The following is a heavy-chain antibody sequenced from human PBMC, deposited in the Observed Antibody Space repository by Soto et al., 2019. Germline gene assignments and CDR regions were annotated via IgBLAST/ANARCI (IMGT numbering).Heavy chain of an antibody. CDR2: IYPCDSDT. J-gene: IGHJ6*02. CDR1: GYSFTIYW. D-gene: IGHD3-22*01. CDR3: ASADSSVNYYGMGV. V-gene: IGHV5-51*01. Sequence: GESLKISCKGSGYSFTIYWIGWVRQMPGKGREWMWLIYPCDSDTRYSPSFQGQVTISADKSISTAYLQGGSLKASDTAMYYCASADSSVNYYGMGVWGQGTTVAVSS.